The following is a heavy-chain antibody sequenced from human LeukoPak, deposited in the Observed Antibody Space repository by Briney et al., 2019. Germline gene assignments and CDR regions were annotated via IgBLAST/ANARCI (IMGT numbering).Heavy chain of an antibody. D-gene: IGHD1-14*01. CDR2: MRNKANSYTT. CDR1: GFTFSDHY. J-gene: IGHJ3*02. Sequence: TGGSLRLSCAASGFTFSDHYIDWVRQAPGKGLEWVGRMRNKANSYTTENAASVKGRLTLSRDDSKRLVFLQLNGLNIEDTAVYYCARSPESGGNVFDIWGQGTMVTVSS. CDR3: ARSPESGGNVFDI. V-gene: IGHV3-72*01.